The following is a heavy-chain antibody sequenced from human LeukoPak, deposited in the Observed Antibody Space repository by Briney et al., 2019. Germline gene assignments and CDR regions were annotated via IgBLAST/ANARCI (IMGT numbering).Heavy chain of an antibody. CDR2: IRSSSET. D-gene: IGHD5-12*01. Sequence: GGSLRLTCAASGFIFSQYSMNWVRQAPGKGLEWVSHIRSSSETFYADSVKGRFTISRDNARNSLYLQMNNLRGEDTAIYYCARDAGNSGYGCDLWGQGTLVTVSS. V-gene: IGHV3-48*01. J-gene: IGHJ5*02. CDR1: GFIFSQYS. CDR3: ARDAGNSGYGCDL.